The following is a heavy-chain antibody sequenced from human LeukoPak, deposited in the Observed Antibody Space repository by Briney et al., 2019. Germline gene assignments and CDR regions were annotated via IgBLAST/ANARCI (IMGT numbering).Heavy chain of an antibody. CDR2: IRSSSET. D-gene: IGHD5-12*01. Sequence: GGSLRLTCAASGFIFSQYSMNWVRQAPGKGLEWVSHIRSSSETFYADSVKGRFTISRDNARNSLYLQMNNLRGEDTAIYYCARDAGNSGYGCDLWGQGTLVTVSS. V-gene: IGHV3-48*01. J-gene: IGHJ5*02. CDR1: GFIFSQYS. CDR3: ARDAGNSGYGCDL.